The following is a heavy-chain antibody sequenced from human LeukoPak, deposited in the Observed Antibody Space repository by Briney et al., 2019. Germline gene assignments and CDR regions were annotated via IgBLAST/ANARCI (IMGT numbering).Heavy chain of an antibody. CDR3: ARDGYSGYDSYYYHYGMDV. D-gene: IGHD5-12*01. V-gene: IGHV4-59*01. Sequence: SETLSLTCTVSGGSISSYYWSWIRQPPGKGLEWIGYIYDSGSTNYNPSLKSRVTISVDTSKNQFSLKLSSVTAADTAVYYCARDGYSGYDSYYYHYGMDVWGQGTTVTVSS. CDR1: GGSISSYY. CDR2: IYDSGST. J-gene: IGHJ6*02.